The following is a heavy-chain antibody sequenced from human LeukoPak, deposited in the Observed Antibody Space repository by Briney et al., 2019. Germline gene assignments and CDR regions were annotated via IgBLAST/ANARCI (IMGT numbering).Heavy chain of an antibody. CDR2: IKEDGSET. CDR3: ARNGPRSGESSYDY. J-gene: IGHJ4*02. D-gene: IGHD2-15*01. CDR1: GFTFSTFW. Sequence: GGSLGLSCAASGFTFSTFWMTWVRQAPGKGLEWLANIKEDGSETYYVDSVKGRFTISRDNAKSSLYLQMNTLRFEDTAVYYCARNGPRSGESSYDYWGQGTLVTVSS. V-gene: IGHV3-7*05.